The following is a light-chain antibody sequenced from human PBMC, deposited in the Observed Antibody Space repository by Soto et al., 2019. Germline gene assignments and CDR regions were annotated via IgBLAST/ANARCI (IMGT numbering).Light chain of an antibody. J-gene: IGLJ2*01. V-gene: IGLV1-44*01. Sequence: QAVVTQAPSASGTPGQRVTISCSGSSSNIGTYSVNWYQQLPGTAPKLLIYTNDQRPPGVPDRFSGSKSGTSASLAIGGLQSEDEATYYCAAWDDSLSGFVAFGGGTKVTVL. CDR3: AAWDDSLSGFVA. CDR2: TND. CDR1: SSNIGTYS.